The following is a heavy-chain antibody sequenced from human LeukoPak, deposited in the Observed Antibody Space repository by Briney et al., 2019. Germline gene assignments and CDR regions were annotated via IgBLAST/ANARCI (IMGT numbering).Heavy chain of an antibody. D-gene: IGHD3-22*01. J-gene: IGHJ4*02. CDR3: ARSKSYDSSGYYFDY. CDR1: GFTFTCYG. V-gene: IGHV3-30*02. CDR2: IRWDGIIK. Sequence: PGGSLRLSCAASGFTFTCYGMNWVRQAPGKGLEWVAFIRWDGIIKYYADSVKGRFTISRDTSKNTLYLQMNSLSAEDTAVYYCARSKSYDSSGYYFDYWGQGTLVTVSS.